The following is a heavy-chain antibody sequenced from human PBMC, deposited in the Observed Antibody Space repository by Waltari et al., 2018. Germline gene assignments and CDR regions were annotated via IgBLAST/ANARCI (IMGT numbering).Heavy chain of an antibody. CDR3: ARDEVYGDYGGDAFDI. V-gene: IGHV3-21*03. D-gene: IGHD4-17*01. Sequence: EVQLVESGGGLVKPGGSLRLSCAASGFTFSSYSMNWVRQAPGKGLEWVSSISSSSSYIYYADSGKGRFTISRDNAKNSLYLQMNSLRAEDTAVYYCARDEVYGDYGGDAFDIWGQGTMVTVSS. CDR1: GFTFSSYS. CDR2: ISSSSSYI. J-gene: IGHJ3*02.